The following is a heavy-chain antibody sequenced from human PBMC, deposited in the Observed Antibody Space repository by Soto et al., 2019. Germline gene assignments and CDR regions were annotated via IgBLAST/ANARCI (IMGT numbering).Heavy chain of an antibody. CDR2: VYHSENT. D-gene: IGHD4-17*01. Sequence: QVQLQESGSGLVKPSQTLSLTCAVSGGSISSGGYSWSWIRQPPGKGLEWIGYVYHSENTYYNPSLKSRVTMSVDRSKTQFSLKLSSVTAADTAVYYCARGINDYGDNAFDSWGQGALVTVSS. J-gene: IGHJ4*02. CDR1: GGSISSGGYS. V-gene: IGHV4-30-2*01. CDR3: ARGINDYGDNAFDS.